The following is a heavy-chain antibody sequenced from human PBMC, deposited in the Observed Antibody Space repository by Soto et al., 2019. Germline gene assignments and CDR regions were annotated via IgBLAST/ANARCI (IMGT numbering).Heavy chain of an antibody. Sequence: PSETLSLTCTVSGGSISSYYWNWIRQPPGKGLEWIGYIYYSGSTYYNPSLKSRVTISVDSSKNQFSLKLSSVTAADTAVYYCARGSVVAATLFDYWGQGTLVTVSS. D-gene: IGHD2-15*01. CDR3: ARGSVVAATLFDY. V-gene: IGHV4-59*12. J-gene: IGHJ4*02. CDR1: GGSISSYY. CDR2: IYYSGST.